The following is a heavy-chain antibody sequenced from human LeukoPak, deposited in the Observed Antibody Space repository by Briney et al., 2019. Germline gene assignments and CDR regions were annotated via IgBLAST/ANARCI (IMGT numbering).Heavy chain of an antibody. V-gene: IGHV1-2*02. D-gene: IGHD3-10*01. Sequence: ASVKVSCKASGYTFTGYYMHWVRQAPGQGLEWMGWINPNSGGTNYAQKFQGRVTMTRDTSISTAYMELSRLRSDDTAVYYCARVGMVRANWFDPWGQGTLVTVSS. CDR2: INPNSGGT. CDR1: GYTFTGYY. CDR3: ARVGMVRANWFDP. J-gene: IGHJ5*02.